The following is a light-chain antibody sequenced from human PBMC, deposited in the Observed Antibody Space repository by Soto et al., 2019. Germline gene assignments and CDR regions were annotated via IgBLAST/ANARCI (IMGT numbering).Light chain of an antibody. CDR1: QSISSF. CDR3: QQGYITPYT. V-gene: IGKV1-39*01. Sequence: DIQMTQSPSSLSVSVGDRGTITCRASQSISSFLNWYQQKPGKAPKLLIYASSNLQSGVPSRFSGSESGTDFTLTISSLQPEDFATYYCQQGYITPYTCGQGTNVQIK. CDR2: ASS. J-gene: IGKJ2*01.